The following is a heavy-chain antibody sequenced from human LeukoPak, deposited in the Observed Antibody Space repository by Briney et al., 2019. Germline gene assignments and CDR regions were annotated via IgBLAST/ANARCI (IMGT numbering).Heavy chain of an antibody. J-gene: IGHJ5*02. CDR3: AREGLAVDENWFDP. Sequence: SETLSLTCTVSGYSISSGYYWGWIRQPPGKGLEWIGSICHSGSTYYNPSLKSRVTISVDTSKNQFSLKLSSVTAADTAVYYCAREGLAVDENWFDPWGQGTLVTVSS. D-gene: IGHD6-19*01. CDR1: GYSISSGYY. CDR2: ICHSGST. V-gene: IGHV4-38-2*02.